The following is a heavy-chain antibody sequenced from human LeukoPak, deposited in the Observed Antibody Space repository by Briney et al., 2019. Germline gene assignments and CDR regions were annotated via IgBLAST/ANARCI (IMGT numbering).Heavy chain of an antibody. D-gene: IGHD3-10*01. V-gene: IGHV3-30*18. CDR3: AKQGFGESLFDP. CDR2: ISYDGSNK. J-gene: IGHJ5*02. CDR1: GFTFSSYG. Sequence: GGSLRLSCAASGFTFSSYGMHWVRQAPGKGLEWVAVISYDGSNKYYADSVKGRFAISRDNSKNTLYLQMNSLRAEDTAVYYCAKQGFGESLFDPWGQGTLVTVSS.